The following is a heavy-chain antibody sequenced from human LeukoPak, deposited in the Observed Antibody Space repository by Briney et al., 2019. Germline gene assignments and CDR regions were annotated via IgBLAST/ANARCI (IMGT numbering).Heavy chain of an antibody. CDR2: IDSDGSST. CDR3: ARDSGSFFFDY. Sequence: GGSLRLSCAASGFTFSSYWMHWVRQAPGKGLVWVSRIDSDGSSTSYADSVKGRFTISRDNAKNTLYLQMNSLRAEDTAVYYCARDSGSFFFDYWGQGTLVTVSS. D-gene: IGHD1-26*01. J-gene: IGHJ4*02. CDR1: GFTFSSYW. V-gene: IGHV3-74*01.